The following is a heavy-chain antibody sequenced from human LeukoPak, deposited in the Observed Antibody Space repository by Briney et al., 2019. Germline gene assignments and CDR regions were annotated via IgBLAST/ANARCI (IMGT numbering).Heavy chain of an antibody. CDR2: IRYDGSNK. CDR1: GFTFSSYG. CDR3: AKNQMRNWFGP. D-gene: IGHD5-24*01. J-gene: IGHJ5*02. Sequence: GGSLRLSCAASGFTFSSYGMHWLRQSPGKGLEWVAFIRYDGSNKYYADPMKGRFTISRDNPKNSLYLQMNSLRTEDTAVYYCAKNQMRNWFGPWGQGTLVTVSS. V-gene: IGHV3-30*02.